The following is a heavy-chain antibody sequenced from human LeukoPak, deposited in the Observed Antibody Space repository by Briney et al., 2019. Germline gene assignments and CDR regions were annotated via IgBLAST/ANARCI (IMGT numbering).Heavy chain of an antibody. Sequence: SETLSLTCAISGGSISSSNWWTWVRQPPGKGLEWVGEIYLRGNANYNPSLESRVTISVDESKTQLSLRLESVTAADTAVYYCARGTITTVTDSWGPGTLVTVSS. J-gene: IGHJ4*02. CDR2: IYLRGNA. CDR3: ARGTITTVTDS. D-gene: IGHD4-17*01. V-gene: IGHV4-4*02. CDR1: GGSISSSNW.